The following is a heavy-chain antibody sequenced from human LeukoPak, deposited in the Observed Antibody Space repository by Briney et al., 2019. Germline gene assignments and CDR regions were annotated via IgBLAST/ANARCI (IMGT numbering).Heavy chain of an antibody. CDR3: ARVSVVYGMDV. CDR1: GGSISSDY. V-gene: IGHV4-59*01. CDR2: MYYTRST. J-gene: IGHJ6*02. D-gene: IGHD5/OR15-5a*01. Sequence: SETLSLTCSVSGGSISSDYWAWIRQPPGKGLEWIGYMYYTRSTNYNPSLKSRVTISLATSKNQFSLKLSSVTAADTAAYYCARVSVVYGMDVWGRGTTVTVSS.